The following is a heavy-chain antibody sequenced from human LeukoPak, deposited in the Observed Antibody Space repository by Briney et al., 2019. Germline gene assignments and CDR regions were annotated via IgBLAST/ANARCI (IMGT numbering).Heavy chain of an antibody. CDR3: ARHEDTHPLNNYGMDV. J-gene: IGHJ6*02. Sequence: SETLSLTCTISGGSISSYYWTWIRQPPGKGLEWIGYIFYTGSTKYSPSLKSRVTISVDTSKNQFSLKLSSVTAADTAVYYCARHEDTHPLNNYGMDVWGQGTTVTVSS. CDR1: GGSISSYY. V-gene: IGHV4-59*08. CDR2: IFYTGST.